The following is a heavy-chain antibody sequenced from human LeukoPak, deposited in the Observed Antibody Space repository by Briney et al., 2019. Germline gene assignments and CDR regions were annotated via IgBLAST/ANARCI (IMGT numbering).Heavy chain of an antibody. Sequence: SETLSLTRTVSGGSISRYYWIWIRQPPGKGLEWIGYIYYSGNTNYNPSLKSRVTISVDTSKNQFSLKLSSVTAADTAVYYCARGGENYYYYMDVWGKGTTVTVSS. V-gene: IGHV4-59*01. CDR3: ARGGENYYYYMDV. CDR1: GGSISRYY. CDR2: IYYSGNT. J-gene: IGHJ6*03.